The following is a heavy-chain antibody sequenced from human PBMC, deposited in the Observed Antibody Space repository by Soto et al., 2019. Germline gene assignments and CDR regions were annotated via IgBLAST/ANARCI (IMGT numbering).Heavy chain of an antibody. CDR2: INPNSGGT. V-gene: IGHV1-2*02. CDR3: ARDYGDAFDI. J-gene: IGHJ3*02. CDR1: GYTFTDFY. D-gene: IGHD4-17*01. Sequence: ASVKVSCKASGYTFTDFYIHWVRQAPGQGLEWMGWINPNSGGTNYAQEFRGRVTLTRDTSISTAYMELSRLRSDDTALYYCARDYGDAFDIWGQGTMVTVSS.